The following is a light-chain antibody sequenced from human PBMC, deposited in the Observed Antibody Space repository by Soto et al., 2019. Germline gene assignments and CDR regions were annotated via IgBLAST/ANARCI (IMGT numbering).Light chain of an antibody. CDR2: AAS. Sequence: DIQMTQSPSSLSASVGDRVTITCRASQDLSNYLAWYQQKPGKVPKLLIYAASTLHSGVPSRFSGSGSGTDFTLTISGLQPEDVANYYCQIYNGAPWTFGQGTKVEIE. CDR1: QDLSNY. CDR3: QIYNGAPWT. J-gene: IGKJ1*01. V-gene: IGKV1-27*01.